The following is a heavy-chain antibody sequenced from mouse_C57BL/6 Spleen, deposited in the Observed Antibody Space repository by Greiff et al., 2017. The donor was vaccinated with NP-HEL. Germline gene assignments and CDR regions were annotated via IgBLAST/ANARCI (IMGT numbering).Heavy chain of an antibody. D-gene: IGHD2-5*01. Sequence: EVKLMESGEGLVKPGGSLKLSCAASGFTFSSYAMSWVRQTPEKRLEWVAYISSGGDYIYYADTVKGRFTISRDNARNTLYLQMSSLKSEDTAMYYCTRASNYGAWYFDVWGTGTTVTVSS. CDR1: GFTFSSYA. CDR3: TRASNYGAWYFDV. V-gene: IGHV5-9-1*02. CDR2: ISSGGDYI. J-gene: IGHJ1*03.